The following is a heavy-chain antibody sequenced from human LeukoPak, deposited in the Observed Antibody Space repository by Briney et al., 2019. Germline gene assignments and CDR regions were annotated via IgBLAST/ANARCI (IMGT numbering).Heavy chain of an antibody. V-gene: IGHV4-59*01. CDR1: GGSISSYY. CDR2: IYYSGST. D-gene: IGHD6-19*01. CDR3: AKLGHSDGWYLGAFDI. J-gene: IGHJ3*02. Sequence: SETLSLTCTVSGGSISSYYWSWIRQPPGKGLEWIGYIYYSGSTNYNPSLKSQVTISVDTSKNQFSLKLSSVTAADTAVYYCAKLGHSDGWYLGAFDIWGQGTTVIVSS.